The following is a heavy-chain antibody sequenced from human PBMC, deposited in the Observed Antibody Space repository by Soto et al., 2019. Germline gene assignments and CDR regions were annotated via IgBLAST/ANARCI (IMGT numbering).Heavy chain of an antibody. CDR2: IYSGGST. CDR1: GFTVSSNY. CDR3: ARGGYQLLPYYYYGMDV. Sequence: PGGSLRLSCAASGFTVSSNYMSWVRQAPGKGLEWVSVIYSGGSTYYADSVKGRFTISRDNSKNTLYLQMNSLRAEDTAVYYCARGGYQLLPYYYYGMDVWGQGTTVTVSS. J-gene: IGHJ6*02. D-gene: IGHD2-2*01. V-gene: IGHV3-53*01.